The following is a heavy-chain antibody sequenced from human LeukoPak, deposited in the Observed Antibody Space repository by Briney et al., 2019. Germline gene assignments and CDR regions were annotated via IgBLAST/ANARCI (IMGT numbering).Heavy chain of an antibody. D-gene: IGHD6-19*01. Sequence: GGSLRLSCAASGFTFSTYGMNWVRQAPGKGLEWVSYISSSTTIIYYASSVKGRFTISRDNAKNSLYLRMNSLRAEDTAVYYCARDMGSSGWYRGDYFDYWGQGTLVTVSS. V-gene: IGHV3-48*04. CDR3: ARDMGSSGWYRGDYFDY. CDR2: ISSSTTII. CDR1: GFTFSTYG. J-gene: IGHJ4*02.